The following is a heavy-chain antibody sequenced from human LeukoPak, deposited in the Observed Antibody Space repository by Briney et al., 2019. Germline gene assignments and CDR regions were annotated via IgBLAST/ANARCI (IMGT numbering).Heavy chain of an antibody. CDR1: GFTFSSYW. D-gene: IGHD3-22*01. J-gene: IGHJ4*02. CDR2: IKQDGSEK. Sequence: GGSLRLSCAASGFTFSSYWMSWVRQAPGKGLEGVANIKQDGSEKYYVDSVKGRFTISRDNDKNSLYLQMNSLRAEDTAVYYCARDSPNYYDSSGYNLGDYWGQGTLVTVSS. CDR3: ARDSPNYYDSSGYNLGDY. V-gene: IGHV3-7*01.